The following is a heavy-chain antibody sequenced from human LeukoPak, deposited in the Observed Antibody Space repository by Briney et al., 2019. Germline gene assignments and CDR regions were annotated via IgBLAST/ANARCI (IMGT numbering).Heavy chain of an antibody. CDR2: IKQDGGQK. V-gene: IGHV3-7*02. CDR3: TAATPDY. CDR1: GFTLSNFW. J-gene: IGHJ4*02. D-gene: IGHD6-13*01. Sequence: GGSLRLSCAASGFTLSNFWMTWVRQAPGKGLEWVANIKQDGGQKYYVDSVKGRFTISRDNAKNSLYLQMNSLRAEDTAVYYCTAATPDYWGQGTLVTVSS.